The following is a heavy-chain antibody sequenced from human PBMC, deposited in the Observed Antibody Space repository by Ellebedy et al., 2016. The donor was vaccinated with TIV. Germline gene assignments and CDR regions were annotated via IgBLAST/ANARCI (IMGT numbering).Heavy chain of an antibody. Sequence: GGSLRLXCAASEFTFSYYSMNWVRQAAGKGLEWISYIVGTGTTTYYADSVKGRFTISRDNSKNSLFLQMNSLREDDTAVYYCSRRGNYLGDAFDIWGQGAMVIVSS. CDR2: IVGTGTTT. J-gene: IGHJ3*02. D-gene: IGHD1-26*01. CDR1: EFTFSYYS. V-gene: IGHV3-48*02. CDR3: SRRGNYLGDAFDI.